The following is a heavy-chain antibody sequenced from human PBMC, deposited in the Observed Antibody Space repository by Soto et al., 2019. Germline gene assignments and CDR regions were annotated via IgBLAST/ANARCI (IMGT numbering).Heavy chain of an antibody. V-gene: IGHV3-23*01. J-gene: IGHJ4*02. CDR3: AKDVTYCGGGGCPILDY. D-gene: IGHD2-21*01. Sequence: GGSLRLSCAASGFTFSTYAMDWVRQAPGKGLEWVSGIGSTSGNTHYADSVKGRFTISRDNSKSTLYLQMNSLRAEDTAIYYCAKDVTYCGGGGCPILDYWGQGTLVTVSS. CDR1: GFTFSTYA. CDR2: IGSTSGNT.